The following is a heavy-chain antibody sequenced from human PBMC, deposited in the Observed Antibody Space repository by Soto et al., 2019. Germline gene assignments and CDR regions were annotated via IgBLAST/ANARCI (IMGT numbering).Heavy chain of an antibody. V-gene: IGHV3-20*01. CDR2: INWNGGSN. J-gene: IGHJ4*02. CDR1: GFTFDDYG. CDR3: ARARHSNYETTGDY. D-gene: IGHD4-4*01. Sequence: VQLVESGGGVVRPGGSLRLSCAASGFTFDDYGMSWVRQAPGKGLEWVSGINWNGGSNGYADSVKGRFTISRDNAKNSLYLQMNSLRAEETALYHCARARHSNYETTGDYWGQGTLVTVAS.